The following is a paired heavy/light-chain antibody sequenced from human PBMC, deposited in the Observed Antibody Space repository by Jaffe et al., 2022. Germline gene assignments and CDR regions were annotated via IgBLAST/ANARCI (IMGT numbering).Heavy chain of an antibody. D-gene: IGHD3-22*01. CDR1: GGTFSSYT. CDR2: IIPILGIA. J-gene: IGHJ3*02. Sequence: QVQLVQSGAEVKKPGSSVKVSCKASGGTFSSYTISWVRQAPGQGLEWMGRIIPILGIANYAQKFQGRVTITADKSTSTAYMELSSLRSEDTAVYYCARHLIVVVPIDAFDIWGQGTMVTVSS. CDR3: ARHLIVVVPIDAFDI. V-gene: IGHV1-69*02.
Light chain of an antibody. CDR2: GAS. V-gene: IGKV3-20*01. Sequence: EIVLTQSPGTLSLSPGERATLSCRASQSVSSSYLAWYQQKPGQAPRLLIYGASSRATGIPDRFSGSGSGTDFTLTISRLEPEDFAVYYCQQYGSSPPFMYTFGQGTKLEIK. J-gene: IGKJ2*01. CDR1: QSVSSSY. CDR3: QQYGSSPPFMYT.